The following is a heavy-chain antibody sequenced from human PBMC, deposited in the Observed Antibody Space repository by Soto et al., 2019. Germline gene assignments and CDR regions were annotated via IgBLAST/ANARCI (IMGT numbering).Heavy chain of an antibody. CDR2: IDPSDSYT. CDR1: GYSFTGYW. D-gene: IGHD6-6*01. J-gene: IGHJ6*02. CDR3: ARLVIAARPDMYGMDD. V-gene: IGHV5-10-1*03. Sequence: DVQLVPSGAEVKKPGESLRISCKGSGYSFTGYWISWVRQMPGKGLEWMGRIDPSDSYTNYSPSFQGHVTISADKSISTAYLQWISLKASDTAMYYCARLVIAARPDMYGMDDWGQGTTVTVSS.